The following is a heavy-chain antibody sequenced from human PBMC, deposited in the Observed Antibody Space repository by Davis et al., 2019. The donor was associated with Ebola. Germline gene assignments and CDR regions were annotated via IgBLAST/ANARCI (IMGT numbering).Heavy chain of an antibody. Sequence: GESLKISCAASGFTFSSYAMHWVRQAPGKGLEWVTVISNDGSHKYYIDSVKGRFTVSRDNSKNTLYLQMNSLRAEDTAVYYCAKDFSTLWVRGYYYYGMDVWGQGTTVTVSS. J-gene: IGHJ6*02. CDR2: ISNDGSHK. CDR3: AKDFSTLWVRGYYYYGMDV. V-gene: IGHV3-30-3*01. CDR1: GFTFSSYA. D-gene: IGHD3-10*01.